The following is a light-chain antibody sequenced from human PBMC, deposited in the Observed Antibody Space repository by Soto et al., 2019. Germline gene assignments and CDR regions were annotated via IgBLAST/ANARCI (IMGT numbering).Light chain of an antibody. J-gene: IGKJ1*01. CDR1: QSLPSTW. CDR2: KGS. V-gene: IGKV1-5*03. Sequence: DVQMTQSPSTLSASVGDKVTITCRASQSLPSTWLAWFQQRPGKAPNVLIYKGSALASGVSSRFSGSGPGTEFTLTISSLQPDDFATYFCHQYAARSPWPFGQGTRV. CDR3: HQYAARSPWP.